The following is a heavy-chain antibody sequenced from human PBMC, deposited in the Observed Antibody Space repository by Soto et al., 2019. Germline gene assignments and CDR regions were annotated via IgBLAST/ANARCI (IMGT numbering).Heavy chain of an antibody. J-gene: IGHJ4*02. V-gene: IGHV1-18*01. CDR3: ARARELQSYDY. Sequence: GASVKVSCKASGYTFTSYGISWVRQAPGQGLEWMGLISAYNGNTSYAQKLQGRVTMTTDTSTSTAYMELSSLRSEDTAVYYCARARELQSYDYWGQGTLVTLSS. CDR2: ISAYNGNT. CDR1: GYTFTSYG. D-gene: IGHD1-26*01.